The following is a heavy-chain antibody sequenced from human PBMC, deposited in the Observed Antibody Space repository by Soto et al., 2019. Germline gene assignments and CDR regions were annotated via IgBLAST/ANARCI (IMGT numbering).Heavy chain of an antibody. D-gene: IGHD3-9*01. J-gene: IGHJ5*02. CDR1: GGSMTTGDQY. Sequence: SETLSLTCTVTGGSMTTGDQYWTWIRHRPGKGLEWIGYIAYSGDTYYNPSLRSRVTISADTSENKFSLTLKSVTAADTAVYFCARDFERSAIGPWGQGTSVTVSS. CDR2: IAYSGDT. V-gene: IGHV4-31*03. CDR3: ARDFERSAIGP.